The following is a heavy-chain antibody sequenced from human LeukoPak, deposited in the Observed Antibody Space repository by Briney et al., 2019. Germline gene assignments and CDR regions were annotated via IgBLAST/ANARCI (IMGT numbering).Heavy chain of an antibody. CDR3: ARAPYCSGGSCYFDY. J-gene: IGHJ4*02. D-gene: IGHD2-15*01. CDR1: GFSVSSNF. CDR2: IFSGGST. V-gene: IGHV3-53*01. Sequence: GGSLRLSCAASGFSVSSNFMTWVRQAPGKGLEWVSVIFSGGSTYYADSVKGRFTISRDNAKNSLYLQMNSLRAEDTAAYYCARAPYCSGGSCYFDYWGQGTLVTVSS.